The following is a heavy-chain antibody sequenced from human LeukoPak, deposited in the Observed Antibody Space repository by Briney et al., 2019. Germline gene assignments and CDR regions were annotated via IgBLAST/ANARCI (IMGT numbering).Heavy chain of an antibody. V-gene: IGHV1-2*06. CDR2: INPNSGGT. Sequence: ASVTVSCKASGYTFTGYYMHWVRQAPGQGLEWMGRINPNSGGTNYAQKFQGRVTMIRDTSISTAYMELSRLRSDDTAVYYCARVNDYGDHDYWGQGTLVTVSS. CDR1: GYTFTGYY. D-gene: IGHD4-17*01. CDR3: ARVNDYGDHDY. J-gene: IGHJ4*02.